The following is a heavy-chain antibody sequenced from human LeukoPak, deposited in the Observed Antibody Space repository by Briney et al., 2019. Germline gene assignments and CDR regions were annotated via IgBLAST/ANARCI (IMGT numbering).Heavy chain of an antibody. D-gene: IGHD2-15*01. Sequence: GGSLRLSCAASGFTFSSSWMHWVRQASGKGLVWVSRINSDGSTTTYADSVKGRFTISRDNAKNTLYLQMNSLRAEDTAVYYCARAVAAKGIDYWGQGTLVTVSS. CDR2: INSDGSTT. J-gene: IGHJ4*02. V-gene: IGHV3-74*01. CDR1: GFTFSSSW. CDR3: ARAVAAKGIDY.